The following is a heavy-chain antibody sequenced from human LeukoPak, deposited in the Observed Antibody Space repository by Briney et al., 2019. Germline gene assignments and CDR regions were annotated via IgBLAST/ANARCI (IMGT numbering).Heavy chain of an antibody. Sequence: GGSLRLSCAASGFILSSCALSWVRQPPGKGLDWISGISGSGTRTYYADSVKGRFTVSRDNSKNTFYLQMKSMRAEDTAVYYCAKHYVDSLNWFDPWGQGTLVTVSS. CDR2: ISGSGTRT. J-gene: IGHJ5*02. V-gene: IGHV3-23*01. CDR3: AKHYVDSLNWFDP. D-gene: IGHD4-17*01. CDR1: GFILSSCA.